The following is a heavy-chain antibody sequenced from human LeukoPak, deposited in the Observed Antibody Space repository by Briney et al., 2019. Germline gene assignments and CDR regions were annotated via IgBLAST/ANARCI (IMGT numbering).Heavy chain of an antibody. J-gene: IGHJ5*02. CDR3: ARPYYYDSRIDP. CDR1: GGSISSGDYY. CDR2: MYYSGSI. V-gene: IGHV4-30-4*01. Sequence: SETLSLTCTVSGGSISSGDYYWSWIRQPPGKGLKWIAYMYYSGSIYYNPSLKSRVTMSADTSKNQLSLKLSSVTAADTAVYYCARPYYYDSRIDPWGQGILVTVSS. D-gene: IGHD3-22*01.